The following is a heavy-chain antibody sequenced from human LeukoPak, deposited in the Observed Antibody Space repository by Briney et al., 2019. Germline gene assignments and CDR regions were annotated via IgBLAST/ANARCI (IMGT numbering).Heavy chain of an antibody. D-gene: IGHD4-17*01. V-gene: IGHV3-23*01. Sequence: GGSLRLSCAASGFTFSSYAMSWVRQAPGKGLEWVSAISGSGGSTYYADSVKGRFTISRDNAKNSLYLQMNSLRAEDTALYYCAKDMNGDYWNYYGMDVWGQGTTVTVSS. CDR2: ISGSGGST. CDR1: GFTFSSYA. J-gene: IGHJ6*02. CDR3: AKDMNGDYWNYYGMDV.